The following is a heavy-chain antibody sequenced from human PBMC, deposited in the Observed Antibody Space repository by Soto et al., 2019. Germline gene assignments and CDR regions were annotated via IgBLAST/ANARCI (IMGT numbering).Heavy chain of an antibody. J-gene: IGHJ6*02. V-gene: IGHV3-30*18. D-gene: IGHD5-18*01. CDR1: GFTFSSYG. CDR2: ISFDGSNK. Sequence: LRLSCSASGFTFSSYGIHWVRQAPGKGLEWVAVISFDGSNKYYADSVKGRFTISRDNSQNTLYLQMNSLRTEDTAVFYCAKEGRRGYSYGYYGMDVWGQGTTVT. CDR3: AKEGRRGYSYGYYGMDV.